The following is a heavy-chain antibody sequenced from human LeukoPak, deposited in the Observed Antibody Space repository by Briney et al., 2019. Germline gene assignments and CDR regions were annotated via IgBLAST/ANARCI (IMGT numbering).Heavy chain of an antibody. Sequence: PGRSLRLSCAASGFTFSSYAMHWVRQAPGKGLEWVAVISYDGSNKYYADSVKGRFTISRDNSKNTLYLQMNSLRAEDTAVYYCAKDPYGRTGLTFDPWGQGTLVTVSS. CDR2: ISYDGSNK. J-gene: IGHJ5*02. CDR3: AKDPYGRTGLTFDP. V-gene: IGHV3-30-3*01. D-gene: IGHD4-17*01. CDR1: GFTFSSYA.